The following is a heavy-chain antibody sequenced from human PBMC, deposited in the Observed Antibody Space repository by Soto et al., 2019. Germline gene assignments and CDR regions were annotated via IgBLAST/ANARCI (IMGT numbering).Heavy chain of an antibody. CDR1: EFAFSKHA. Sequence: VQLLESGGDLVQPGGSLRLSCAASEFAFSKHAMSWVRQAPGKGLELVLGISGSGGSTFYADSVKGRFTISRDNSKNTLFLKMSSLRAEDTAVYYCARHQDSSTCYIYPMDFWGQGTLVTVSS. J-gene: IGHJ4*02. CDR3: ARHQDSSTCYIYPMDF. V-gene: IGHV3-23*01. CDR2: ISGSGGST. D-gene: IGHD6-13*01.